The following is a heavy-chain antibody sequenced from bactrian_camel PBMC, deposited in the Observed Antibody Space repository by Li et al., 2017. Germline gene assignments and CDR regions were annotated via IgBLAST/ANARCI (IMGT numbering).Heavy chain of an antibody. D-gene: IGHD2*01. J-gene: IGHJ4*01. V-gene: IGHV3S40*01. CDR3: AATTRYAGSWFDRSKWLY. CDR1: EFTFRAWD. CDR2: ITTGAGTT. Sequence: DVQLVESGGGSVQPGESLNLSCSASEFTFRAWDMSWVRQAPGKEREGVATITTGAGTTVYADSVEGRFTLSLDTAKKMVYLQMNNLKPEDTAMYYCAATTRYAGSWFDRSKWLYWGQGTQVTVS.